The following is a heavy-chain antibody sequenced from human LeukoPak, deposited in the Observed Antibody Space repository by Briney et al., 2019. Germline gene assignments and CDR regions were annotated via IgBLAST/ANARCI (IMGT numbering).Heavy chain of an antibody. CDR1: GGTFSSYA. CDR2: IIPIFGTA. J-gene: IGHJ6*02. D-gene: IGHD2-2*01. CDR3: ARGGYCSSTSCYSGNKDYYYYYGVDV. V-gene: IGHV1-69*05. Sequence: GASVEVSCKASGGTFSSYAISWVRQAPGQGLEWMGGIIPIFGTANYAQKFQGRVTITTDESTSTAYMELSSLRSEDTAVYYCARGGYCSSTSCYSGNKDYYYYYGVDVWGQGTTVTVSS.